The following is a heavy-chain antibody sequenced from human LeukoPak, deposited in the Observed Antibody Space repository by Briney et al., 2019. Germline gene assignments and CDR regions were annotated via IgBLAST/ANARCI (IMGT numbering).Heavy chain of an antibody. CDR3: ARAPVTSCRGAYCYPFDY. Sequence: GGSLRLSCAASGFTFSSYAMTWVRQAPGKGLEWVSGISGSGGNTYYAGSVRGRFTISRDNSKNTLYLQMNSLRLEDAAVYFCARAPVTSCRGAYCYPFDYWGQGTQVTVSS. D-gene: IGHD2-21*01. J-gene: IGHJ4*02. CDR1: GFTFSSYA. V-gene: IGHV3-23*01. CDR2: ISGSGGNT.